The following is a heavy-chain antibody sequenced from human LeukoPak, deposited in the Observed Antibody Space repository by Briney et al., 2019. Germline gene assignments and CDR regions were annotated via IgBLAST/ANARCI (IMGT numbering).Heavy chain of an antibody. Sequence: ASVKVSCKASGYTFTGYYMHWVRQAPGQGLEWMGWINPNSGGTNYAQKFQGRVTVTRDTSISTAYMELSRLRSDDTAVYYCARDRSPLWFGELLSGEYNWFDPWGQGTLVTVSS. D-gene: IGHD3-10*01. CDR1: GYTFTGYY. CDR3: ARDRSPLWFGELLSGEYNWFDP. CDR2: INPNSGGT. V-gene: IGHV1-2*02. J-gene: IGHJ5*02.